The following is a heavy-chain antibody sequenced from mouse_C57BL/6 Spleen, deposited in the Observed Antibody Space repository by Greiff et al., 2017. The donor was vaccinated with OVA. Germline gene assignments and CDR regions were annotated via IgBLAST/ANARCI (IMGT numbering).Heavy chain of an antibody. CDR1: GYTFTDYY. J-gene: IGHJ1*03. D-gene: IGHD2-4*01. Sequence: EVQLQQSGPELVKPGASVKISCKASGYTFTDYYMNWVKQSHGKSLEWIGDINPNNGGTSYNQKFKGKATLTVDKSSSTAYMELRSLTSEDSAVYYCARFPYDYDWYFDVWGTGTTVTVSS. CDR3: ARFPYDYDWYFDV. CDR2: INPNNGGT. V-gene: IGHV1-26*01.